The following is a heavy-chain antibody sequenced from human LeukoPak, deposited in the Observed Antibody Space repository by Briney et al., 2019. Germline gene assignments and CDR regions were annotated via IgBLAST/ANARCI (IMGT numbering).Heavy chain of an antibody. J-gene: IGHJ5*02. CDR2: IWYDGSNK. CDR1: GFTFSSYG. D-gene: IGHD3-10*01. CDR3: AKDAKVGIHLWVGWLDP. Sequence: HPGGSLRLSCAASGFTFSSYGMHWVRQAPGKGLEWVAVIWYDGSNKYYADSVKGRFTISRDNSKNTLYLQMNSLRAEDTAVYYCAKDAKVGIHLWVGWLDPWGQGTLVTVSS. V-gene: IGHV3-33*06.